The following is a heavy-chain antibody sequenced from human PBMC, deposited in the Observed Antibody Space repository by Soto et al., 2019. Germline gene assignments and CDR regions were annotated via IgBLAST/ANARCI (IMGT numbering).Heavy chain of an antibody. CDR1: GGSISSSSYY. V-gene: IGHV4-39*01. CDR3: ARGRGITMVRGVISRWFDP. D-gene: IGHD3-10*01. Sequence: SETLSLTCTVSGGSISSSSYYWGWIRQPPGKGLEWIGSIYYSGYTYYNPSLKSRVTISVDTSKNQFSLKLSSVTAADTAVYYCARGRGITMVRGVISRWFDPWGQGTLVTVSS. J-gene: IGHJ5*02. CDR2: IYYSGYT.